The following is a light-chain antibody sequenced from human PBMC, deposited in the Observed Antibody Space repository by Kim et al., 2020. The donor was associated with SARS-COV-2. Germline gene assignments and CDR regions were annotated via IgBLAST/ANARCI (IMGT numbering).Light chain of an antibody. CDR2: DVN. Sequence: GQSVTSPCTGTSRYFGGYSYVPWYQHHPGKAPKLILYDVNKPPSGVPDRFSGSKSGNTASLTVSGLQAEDEADYYCNSYSRSNHYVFGTGTKVTVL. CDR1: SRYFGGYSY. CDR3: NSYSRSNHYV. V-gene: IGLV2-8*01. J-gene: IGLJ1*01.